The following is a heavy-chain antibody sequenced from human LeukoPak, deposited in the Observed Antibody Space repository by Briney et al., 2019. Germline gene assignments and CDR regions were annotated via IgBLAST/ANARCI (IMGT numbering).Heavy chain of an antibody. CDR3: AKHRGSFFEAFDI. J-gene: IGHJ3*02. V-gene: IGHV4-39*01. CDR1: GASINSRDYY. Sequence: TSETLSLTCTVSGASINSRDYYWGWIRQPPGQGLEWIGSIYSDGTTYYNPSLKSRVSISADTSKNHFSLWLSSVTAADMAVYYCAKHRGSFFEAFDIWGQGTAVSVSS. CDR2: IYSDGTT. D-gene: IGHD1-26*01.